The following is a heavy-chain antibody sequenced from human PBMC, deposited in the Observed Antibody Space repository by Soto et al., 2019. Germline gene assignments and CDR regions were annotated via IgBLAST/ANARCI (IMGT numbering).Heavy chain of an antibody. CDR2: TYYRSKWYN. J-gene: IGHJ5*02. CDR3: ARDGVAAAAQSGYNWFDP. V-gene: IGHV6-1*01. D-gene: IGHD6-13*01. Sequence: KQSPTLSLTCAISGDSVSSNSAAWNWIRQSPSRGLEWLGRTYYRSKWYNDYAVSVKSRITINPDTSKNQFSLQLNSVTPEDTAVYYCARDGVAAAAQSGYNWFDPWGQGTLVTVSS. CDR1: GDSVSSNSAA.